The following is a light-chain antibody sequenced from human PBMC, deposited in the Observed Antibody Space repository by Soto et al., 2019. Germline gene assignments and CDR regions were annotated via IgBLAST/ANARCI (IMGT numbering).Light chain of an antibody. Sequence: DIQMTQSPSTLSGSVGDRATITCRAGQTISSWLAWYQQKPGKAPKLLIYKASTLKSGVPSRFSGSGSGTEFTLTISSLQPDDFATYYCQHYNSYSETFGQGTKVDIK. CDR3: QHYNSYSET. CDR1: QTISSW. V-gene: IGKV1-5*03. J-gene: IGKJ1*01. CDR2: KAS.